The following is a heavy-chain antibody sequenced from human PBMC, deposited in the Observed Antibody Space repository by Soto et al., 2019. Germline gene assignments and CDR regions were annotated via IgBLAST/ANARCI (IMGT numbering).Heavy chain of an antibody. V-gene: IGHV4-39*01. Sequence: QLQLQQSGPGLVKPSETLSLTCTVSGGSITNGNYHWGWIRKPPETGLEWIGSIYYSGITYYNPSLKSRVTLSVDTSKSQFSLRLSSVTAADTAVYYCAKLGRFGELSVFDYWGQGTLVTVSS. J-gene: IGHJ4*02. D-gene: IGHD3-10*01. CDR1: GGSITNGNYH. CDR2: IYYSGIT. CDR3: AKLGRFGELSVFDY.